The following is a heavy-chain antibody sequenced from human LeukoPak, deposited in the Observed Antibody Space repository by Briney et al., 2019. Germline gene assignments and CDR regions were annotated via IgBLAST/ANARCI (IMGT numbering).Heavy chain of an antibody. Sequence: ASVKVSCKASGYTFTSYGISWVRQAPGQGLEWMGWISAYNGNTNYAQKLQGRVTMTTDTSTSTAYMELRSLRSDDTAMYYCARDDYGDYETSYYYYGMDVWGKGTTVTVSS. CDR3: ARDDYGDYETSYYYYGMDV. J-gene: IGHJ6*04. D-gene: IGHD4-17*01. CDR1: GYTFTSYG. CDR2: ISAYNGNT. V-gene: IGHV1-18*04.